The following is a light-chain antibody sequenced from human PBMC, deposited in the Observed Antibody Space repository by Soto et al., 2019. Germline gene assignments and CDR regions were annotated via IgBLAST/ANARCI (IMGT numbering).Light chain of an antibody. J-gene: IGLJ1*01. Sequence: QSVQTLDLSARGTPEKKVAISCTGTSSDVGGYNYVSWYQQHPGKAPKLMIFDVSKRPSGVPDRFSGSKSANTASLTISGLQAEDEADYYCCSDAGSYTYVVGTGTKV. CDR1: SSDVGGYNY. V-gene: IGLV2-11*01. CDR3: CSDAGSYTYV. CDR2: DVS.